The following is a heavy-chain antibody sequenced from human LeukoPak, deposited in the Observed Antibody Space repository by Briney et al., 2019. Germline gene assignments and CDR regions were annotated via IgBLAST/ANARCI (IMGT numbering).Heavy chain of an antibody. CDR3: ARDQIVVVPAAMFYYYYMDV. CDR1: GYTFTSYG. V-gene: IGHV1-18*01. D-gene: IGHD2-2*01. CDR2: ISAYNGNT. Sequence: GASVKVSCKASGYTFTSYGISWVRQAPGQGLEWMGWISAYNGNTNYAQKLQGRVTMTTDTSTSTAYMELRSLRSDDTAVYYCARDQIVVVPAAMFYYYYMDVWGKGTTVTVSS. J-gene: IGHJ6*03.